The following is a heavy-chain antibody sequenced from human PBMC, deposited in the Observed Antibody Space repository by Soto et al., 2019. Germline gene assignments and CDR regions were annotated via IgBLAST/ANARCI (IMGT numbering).Heavy chain of an antibody. D-gene: IGHD3-22*01. CDR1: GASISSSY. V-gene: IGHV4-59*01. CDR3: ARGYYDSNGQSNTFDI. CDR2: VYYSGST. J-gene: IGHJ3*02. Sequence: SETLSLTCTVSGASISSSYWSWIRQSPGKGLEWNGYVYYSGSTNYNPSLKSRVTISVDTSKNQFSLKLSTVTAADTAVYYCARGYYDSNGQSNTFDIWGQGTMVT.